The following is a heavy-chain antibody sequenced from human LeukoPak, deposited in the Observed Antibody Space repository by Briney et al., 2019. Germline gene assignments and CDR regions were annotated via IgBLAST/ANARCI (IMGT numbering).Heavy chain of an antibody. CDR2: IYYSGTT. V-gene: IGHV4-39*07. D-gene: IGHD2-15*01. Sequence: SETLSLTCTVSGGSISSSSYYWGWIRQPPGKGLEWIGSIYYSGTTYYNPSLKSRVTISVDTSKNQFSLKLSSVTAADTAVYYCAREMVGYCSGGSCYYYYYMDVWGKGTTVTVSS. J-gene: IGHJ6*03. CDR1: GGSISSSSYY. CDR3: AREMVGYCSGGSCYYYYYMDV.